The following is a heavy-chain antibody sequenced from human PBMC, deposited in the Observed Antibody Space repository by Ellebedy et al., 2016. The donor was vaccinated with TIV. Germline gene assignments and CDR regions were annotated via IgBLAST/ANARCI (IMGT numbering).Heavy chain of an antibody. CDR2: INPNSGGT. Sequence: AASVKVSCKASGYTFTGYYMHWVRQAPGQGLEWMGWINPNSGGTNYAQKLQGRVTMTTDTSTSTVYMELRSLRSDDTAVYYCARDRGSYAFDFWGQGTLVTVSS. J-gene: IGHJ4*02. V-gene: IGHV1-2*02. D-gene: IGHD1-26*01. CDR3: ARDRGSYAFDF. CDR1: GYTFTGYY.